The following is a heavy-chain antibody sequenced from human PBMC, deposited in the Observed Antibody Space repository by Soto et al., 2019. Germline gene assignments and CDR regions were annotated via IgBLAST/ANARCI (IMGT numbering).Heavy chain of an antibody. CDR1: GGSISSYH. CDR2: IYNSGGT. CDR3: AKEMGFCTTTSCHAGPLYYYMDV. V-gene: IGHV4-59*01. J-gene: IGHJ6*03. Sequence: QLQLQESGPGLVKPSETLSLTCTVSGGSISSYHWTWIRQPPGKGLEWIGDIYNSGGTNYNPSLKSRLTISVDTSNNHFSLRLSSVTAADTAVYYCAKEMGFCTTTSCHAGPLYYYMDVWGKGTTVTVSS. D-gene: IGHD2-2*01.